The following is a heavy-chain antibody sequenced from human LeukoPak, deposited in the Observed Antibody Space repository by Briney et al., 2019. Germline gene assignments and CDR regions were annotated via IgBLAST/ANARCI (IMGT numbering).Heavy chain of an antibody. J-gene: IGHJ5*02. CDR2: ISGSGGST. CDR3: AKGYRFRGWFDP. V-gene: IGHV3-23*01. D-gene: IGHD3-10*01. Sequence: GGSLRLSFAASGFTFSSYGMSWVRQAPGKGLEWVSAISGSGGSTYYADSVKGRFTISRDNSKNTLYLQMNSLRAEDTAVYYCAKGYRFRGWFDPWGQGTLVTVSS. CDR1: GFTFSSYG.